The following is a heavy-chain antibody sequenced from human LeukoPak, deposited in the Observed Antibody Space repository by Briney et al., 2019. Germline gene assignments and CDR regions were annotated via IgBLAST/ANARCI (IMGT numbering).Heavy chain of an antibody. CDR2: IYYSGST. CDR1: GASISSYY. CDR3: ARFTPQGYGWGGYNRFDP. J-gene: IGHJ5*02. Sequence: SETLSLTCTVSGASISSYYWSWIRQPPGKGLEWLGYIYYSGSTNYNPALKSRLTISVDTSKNQFSLNLSSVTAADTAVYYCARFTPQGYGWGGYNRFDPWGQGTLVTVSS. D-gene: IGHD5-24*01. V-gene: IGHV4-59*01.